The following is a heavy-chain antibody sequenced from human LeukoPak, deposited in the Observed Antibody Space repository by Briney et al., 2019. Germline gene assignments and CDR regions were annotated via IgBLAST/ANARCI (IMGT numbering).Heavy chain of an antibody. V-gene: IGHV3-15*01. J-gene: IGHJ4*02. CDR3: TTGEYYYDSSGYSPTDY. CDR2: IKSKTDGGTT. Sequence: GGSLRLSCAASGFTFSNAWMSWVRQAPGKGLEWVGRIKSKTDGGTTDYAAPVKGRFTISRDDSKNTLYLQMNSLKTEDTAVYYCTTGEYYYDSSGYSPTDYWGQGTLVTVSS. CDR1: GFTFSNAW. D-gene: IGHD3-22*01.